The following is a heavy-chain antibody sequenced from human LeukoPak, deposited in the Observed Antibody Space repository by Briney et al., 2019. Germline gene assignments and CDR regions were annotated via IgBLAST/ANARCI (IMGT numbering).Heavy chain of an antibody. D-gene: IGHD6-19*01. J-gene: IGHJ3*02. V-gene: IGHV3-7*04. CDR1: GFTFSSYW. CDR2: IKQDASVK. Sequence: PGGSLRLSCAASGFTFSSYWMTWVRQAPGKGLEWVANIKQDASVKNYAVSVEGRFTISRDYASNSLNLQMDSLRAEDTAVYYCARVAVAATGALDIWGQGTMVTVSS. CDR3: ARVAVAATGALDI.